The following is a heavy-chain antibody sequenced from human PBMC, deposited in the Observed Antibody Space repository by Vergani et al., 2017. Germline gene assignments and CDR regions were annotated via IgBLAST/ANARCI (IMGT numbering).Heavy chain of an antibody. CDR1: GGSISSSRYY. CDR2: IYYSGST. CDR3: ASDIAAARY. J-gene: IGHJ4*02. V-gene: IGHV4-39*07. D-gene: IGHD6-13*01. Sequence: QLQLQESGPGLVKPSETLSLTCTVSGGSISSSRYYWGWIRQPPGKGLEWIGSIYYSGSTYYTPSPKRRVTISVDTSKNTLYLQMNSLRAEDTAVYYCASDIAAARYWGQGTLVTVSS.